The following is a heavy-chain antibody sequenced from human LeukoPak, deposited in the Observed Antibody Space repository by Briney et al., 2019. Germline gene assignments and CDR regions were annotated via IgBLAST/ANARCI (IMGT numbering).Heavy chain of an antibody. CDR2: INHSGNT. CDR1: GGSFSRYS. V-gene: IGHV4-34*01. D-gene: IGHD3-10*02. Sequence: PSETLSLTCAVYGGSFSRYSWNWIRQPPGKGLEWIGEINHSGNTNYNPSLKSRVTISVDTSKNQISLKVNSVIAADTAVYYCARGDVDPYVFDIWGQGTMVTVSS. CDR3: ARGDVDPYVFDI. J-gene: IGHJ3*02.